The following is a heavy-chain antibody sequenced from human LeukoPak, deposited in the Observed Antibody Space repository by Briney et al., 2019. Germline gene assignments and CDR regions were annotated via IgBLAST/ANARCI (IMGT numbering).Heavy chain of an antibody. D-gene: IGHD1-26*01. CDR2: ISYDGSNK. Sequence: GRSRRLSCVASGFTSSYAMHWVRQAPGKGLEWVAVISYDGSNKYYADSVKGRFTISRDNSKNTLYLQMNSLRAEDTAVYYCARVSNMPSGSYYFDYWGQGTLVTVSS. CDR3: ARVSNMPSGSYYFDY. CDR1: GFTSSYA. V-gene: IGHV3-30*04. J-gene: IGHJ4*02.